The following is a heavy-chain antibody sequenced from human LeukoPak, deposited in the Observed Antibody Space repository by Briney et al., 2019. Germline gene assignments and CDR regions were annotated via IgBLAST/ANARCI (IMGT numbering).Heavy chain of an antibody. CDR3: ARRGVVVVAAKGFDY. Sequence: KTSETLSLTCAVYGGSFSGYYWSWIRQPPGKGLEWIGEINHSGSTNYNPSLKSRVTISVDTSKNQFSLKLSSVTAADTAVYYCARRGVVVVAAKGFDYWGQGTLVTVSS. D-gene: IGHD2-15*01. CDR2: INHSGST. J-gene: IGHJ4*02. CDR1: GGSFSGYY. V-gene: IGHV4-34*01.